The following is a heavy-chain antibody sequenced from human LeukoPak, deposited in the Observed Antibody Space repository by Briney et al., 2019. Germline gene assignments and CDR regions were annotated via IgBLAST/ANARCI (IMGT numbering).Heavy chain of an antibody. CDR1: GYTFTTYA. J-gene: IGHJ4*02. CDR2: INTNTGNP. CDR3: ARCSGGSCYNPADY. D-gene: IGHD2-15*01. V-gene: IGHV7-4-1*02. Sequence: GASVKVSCTASGYTFTTYAMNWVRQAPGQGLEWMGWINTNTGNPTYAQGFTGRFVFSLDTSVSTAYLQISSLKAEDTAVYYCARCSGGSCYNPADYWGQGTLVTVSS.